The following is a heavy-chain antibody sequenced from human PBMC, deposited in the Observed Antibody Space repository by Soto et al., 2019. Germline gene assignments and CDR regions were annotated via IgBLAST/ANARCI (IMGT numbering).Heavy chain of an antibody. CDR3: AKLEGAFDI. CDR1: GITFKDYA. J-gene: IGHJ3*02. CDR2: ISWNSGNI. V-gene: IGHV3-9*01. Sequence: EVHLVESGGGLVQPGRSLRLSCAASGITFKDYAMHWVRQSPGKGLEWVSGISWNSGNIGYADSVKGRFTNSRDNAKNSLYLQMNSLRSEDTALYYCAKLEGAFDIWGQGTMVTVSS.